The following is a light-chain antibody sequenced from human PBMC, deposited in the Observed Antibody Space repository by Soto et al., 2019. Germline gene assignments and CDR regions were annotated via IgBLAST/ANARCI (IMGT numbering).Light chain of an antibody. V-gene: IGLV2-14*01. Sequence: QSALTQPASVSGSPGQSITISCTGTSSDVGGYNYVSWYQQHPGKAPKLMIYDVSNRPSGVSNRFSGSKSGNTASLTISVLQAEDEADYYCSSYTSRSLLYVFGTGTKLTVL. CDR3: SSYTSRSLLYV. J-gene: IGLJ1*01. CDR1: SSDVGGYNY. CDR2: DVS.